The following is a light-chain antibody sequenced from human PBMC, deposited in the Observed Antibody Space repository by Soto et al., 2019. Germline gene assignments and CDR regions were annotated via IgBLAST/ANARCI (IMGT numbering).Light chain of an antibody. CDR2: GAS. V-gene: IGKV3-15*01. CDR1: QSVSSN. CDR3: PQYNNWPPWT. Sequence: EIVMTQSPATLSVSPGERATLSCRASQSVSSNLAWYQQKPGQAPRLLIYGASTRATGIPARFSGSGSGTEFTLTISSLQSEEFAVYYCPQYNNWPPWTFRQGTKVEIK. J-gene: IGKJ1*01.